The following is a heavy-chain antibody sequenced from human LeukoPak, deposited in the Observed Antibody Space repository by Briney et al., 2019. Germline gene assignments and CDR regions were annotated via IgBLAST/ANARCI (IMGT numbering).Heavy chain of an antibody. Sequence: PSETLSLTCAVYGGSFSGYYWSWIRQPPAKRLAWFGVIHHCGSTNYNPSLKSRVTISVDTSKNQFSLKLSSVTAADTAVYYCARVTPGYSYGYGRPNYGMDVWGQGTTVTVSS. CDR2: IHHCGST. CDR1: GGSFSGYY. J-gene: IGHJ6*02. CDR3: ARVTPGYSYGYGRPNYGMDV. D-gene: IGHD5-18*01. V-gene: IGHV4-34*01.